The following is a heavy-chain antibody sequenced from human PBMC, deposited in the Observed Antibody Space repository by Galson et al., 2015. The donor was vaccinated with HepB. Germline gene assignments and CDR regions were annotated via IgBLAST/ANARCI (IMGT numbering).Heavy chain of an antibody. D-gene: IGHD2-15*01. CDR2: IKQDGSEK. CDR1: GFTFSSYW. CDR3: ARSSYCSGGSCYLDWMDV. J-gene: IGHJ6*04. Sequence: LRLSCAASGFTFSSYWMSWVRQAPGKGLEWVANIKQDGSEKYYVDSVKGRFTISRDNAKNSLYLQMNSLRAEDTAVYYCARSSYCSGGSCYLDWMDVWGKGTTVTVSS. V-gene: IGHV3-7*01.